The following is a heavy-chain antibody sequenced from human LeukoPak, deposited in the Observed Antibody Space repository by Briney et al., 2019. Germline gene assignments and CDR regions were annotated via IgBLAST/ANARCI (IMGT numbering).Heavy chain of an antibody. V-gene: IGHV3-33*01. Sequence: QPGRSLRLSCAASGFTFSSYGMHWVRQAPGKGLEWVALIWYDGSNKYYADSVKGRFTISRDNSKNTVYLQMNSLRAEDTAVYYCASRRGGIVGDYWGQGTLVTVSS. J-gene: IGHJ4*02. CDR2: IWYDGSNK. D-gene: IGHD2-15*01. CDR1: GFTFSSYG. CDR3: ASRRGGIVGDY.